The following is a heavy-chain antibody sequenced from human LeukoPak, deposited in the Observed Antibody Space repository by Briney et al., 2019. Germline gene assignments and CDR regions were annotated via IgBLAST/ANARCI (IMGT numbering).Heavy chain of an antibody. J-gene: IGHJ2*01. V-gene: IGHV4-30-2*01. CDR2: IYRSGST. CDR1: GGSISSDGYS. Sequence: PSETLSLTCAVSGGSISSDGYSWSWIRQPPGKGLEWIGYIYRSGSTYYNPSLKSRVTISVDRSKNQFSLKLSSVTAADTAVYYCAREFGWYFDLWGRGTLVTVSS. D-gene: IGHD3-10*01. CDR3: AREFGWYFDL.